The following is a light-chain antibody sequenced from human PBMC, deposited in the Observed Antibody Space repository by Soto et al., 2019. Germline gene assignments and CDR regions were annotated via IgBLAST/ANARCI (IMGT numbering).Light chain of an antibody. Sequence: SVVTQPASVSGSPGQSITISCTGTSSDVGGYNYVSWYQQHPGKAPKLMIYDVSNRPSGVSNRFSGSKSGNTASLTISGLQAEDEADYYCSSYTRSSTLGVFGTGTKVTVL. CDR2: DVS. CDR3: SSYTRSSTLGV. J-gene: IGLJ1*01. CDR1: SSDVGGYNY. V-gene: IGLV2-14*01.